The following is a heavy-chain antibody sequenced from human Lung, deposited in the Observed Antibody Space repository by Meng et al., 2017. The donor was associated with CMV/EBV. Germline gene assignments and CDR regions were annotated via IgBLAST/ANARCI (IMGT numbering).Heavy chain of an antibody. CDR1: GFNFSTYS. CDR2: ISRSTHYI. V-gene: IGHV3-21*01. Sequence: GESXKISCEASGFNFSTYSLNWVRQAPGKGPEWVAFISRSTHYIYYADSVKARFTISRDTAKNSVYLQMNSLRAEDTAVYYCARDDGSGNVYDFYYGMDVWXQGTTVTVSS. J-gene: IGHJ6*01. D-gene: IGHD3-10*01. CDR3: ARDDGSGNVYDFYYGMDV.